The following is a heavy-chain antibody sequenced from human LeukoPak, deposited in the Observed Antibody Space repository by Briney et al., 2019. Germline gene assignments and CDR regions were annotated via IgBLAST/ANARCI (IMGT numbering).Heavy chain of an antibody. CDR1: GFTFSSYA. CDR3: AREEVAAAGTSLGY. CDR2: ISYDGSNK. Sequence: GGSLRLSCAASGFTFSSYAMHWVRQAPGKGLEWVAVISYDGSNKYYADSVKGRFTISRDNSKNTLYLQMNSLRAEDTAVYYCAREEVAAAGTSLGYWGQGTLVTVSS. D-gene: IGHD6-13*01. J-gene: IGHJ4*02. V-gene: IGHV3-30-3*01.